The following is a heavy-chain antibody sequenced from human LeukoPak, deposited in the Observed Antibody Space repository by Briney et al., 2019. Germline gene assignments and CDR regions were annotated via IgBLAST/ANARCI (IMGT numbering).Heavy chain of an antibody. Sequence: ASVNVSCKASGGTFSSYAISWVRQAPGQGLEWMGGIIPIFGTANYAQKFQGRVTITADESTSTAYMELSSLRSEDTAVYYCARLPYDFWSGYSRDYYYYGMDVWGQGTTVTVSS. CDR3: ARLPYDFWSGYSRDYYYYGMDV. J-gene: IGHJ6*02. CDR2: IIPIFGTA. CDR1: GGTFSSYA. D-gene: IGHD3-3*01. V-gene: IGHV1-69*13.